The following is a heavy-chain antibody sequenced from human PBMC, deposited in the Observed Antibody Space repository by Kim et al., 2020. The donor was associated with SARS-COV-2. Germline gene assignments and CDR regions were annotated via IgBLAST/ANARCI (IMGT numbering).Heavy chain of an antibody. CDR3: ARSNWNDSFFAFDI. D-gene: IGHD1-1*01. Sequence: AQKFQGRGPITADESTSTAYMELSSLRSEDTAVYYCARSNWNDSFFAFDIWGQGTMVTVSS. J-gene: IGHJ3*02. V-gene: IGHV1-69*01.